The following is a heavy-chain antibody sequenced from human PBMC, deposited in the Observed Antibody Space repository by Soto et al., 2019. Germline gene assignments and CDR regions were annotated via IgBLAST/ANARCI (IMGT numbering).Heavy chain of an antibody. J-gene: IGHJ4*02. CDR1: GLIFSNYK. CDR2: INTDGSII. Sequence: EVQLVESGGGLGQPGGSLRLSCAASGLIFSNYKMHWVRQAPGKGLVWVSRINTDGSIIDYADSVKGRFTVSRDNAKNTLYLKMNSLRADDTAVYYCARDTDGLHYWGQGTLVTVSS. CDR3: ARDTDGLHY. V-gene: IGHV3-74*01.